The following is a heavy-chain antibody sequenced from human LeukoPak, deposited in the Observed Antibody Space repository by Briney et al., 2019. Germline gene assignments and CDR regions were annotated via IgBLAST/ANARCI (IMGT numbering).Heavy chain of an antibody. CDR2: INSDGSST. J-gene: IGHJ6*02. CDR1: GFTFSSYW. Sequence: GGSLRLSCAASGFTFSSYWMHWVRQAPGKGLVWVSRINSDGSSTSYADSVKGRFTISRDNAKNTLYLQMNSLRAEDTAVYYCARDGYYYDSSGYYAYYYYYGMDVWGQGTTVTVSS. D-gene: IGHD3-22*01. V-gene: IGHV3-74*01. CDR3: ARDGYYYDSSGYYAYYYYYGMDV.